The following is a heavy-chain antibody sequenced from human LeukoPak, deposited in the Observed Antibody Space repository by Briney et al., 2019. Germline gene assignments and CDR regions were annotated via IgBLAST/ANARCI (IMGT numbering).Heavy chain of an antibody. Sequence: SETLSLTCTVSGGSISSYYWSWIRQPPGKGLEWIGYFYYSGSTNYNPSLKSRVTISVDTSKNQFSLKLSSVTAADTAVYYCARQVGYYSSTSCHYYYYGMDVWGQGTTVTVSS. CDR1: GGSISSYY. CDR3: ARQVGYYSSTSCHYYYYGMDV. D-gene: IGHD2-2*01. V-gene: IGHV4-59*08. CDR2: FYYSGST. J-gene: IGHJ6*02.